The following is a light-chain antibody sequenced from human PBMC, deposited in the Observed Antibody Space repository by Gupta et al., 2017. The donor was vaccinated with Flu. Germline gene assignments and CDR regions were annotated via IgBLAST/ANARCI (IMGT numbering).Light chain of an antibody. V-gene: IGLV2-14*01. CDR3: SSYTDSSIVI. Sequence: SITISCTGTSSDVGNDDYVCWDQQYPGKAHKLMMYEVSNRTAGVANRFSGSKSGNTASLTISVRPEEDEADYYCSSYTDSSIVIFGGGTKLTVL. J-gene: IGLJ2*01. CDR1: SSDVGNDDY. CDR2: EVS.